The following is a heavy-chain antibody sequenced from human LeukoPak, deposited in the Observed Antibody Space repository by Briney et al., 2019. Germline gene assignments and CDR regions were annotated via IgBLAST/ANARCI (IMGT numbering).Heavy chain of an antibody. CDR3: VKDMYHIAAPAPGA. D-gene: IGHD6-13*01. CDR2: ISSNGGST. J-gene: IGHJ5*02. V-gene: IGHV3-64D*09. Sequence: QPGGSLRLSCSASGFTFSNYTMHWVRQAPGKGLEYVSSISSNGGSTYSADSVKGRFTISRDNSKNTLYLQMSSLRAEDTAVYYCVKDMYHIAAPAPGAWGQGTLVTVSS. CDR1: GFTFSNYT.